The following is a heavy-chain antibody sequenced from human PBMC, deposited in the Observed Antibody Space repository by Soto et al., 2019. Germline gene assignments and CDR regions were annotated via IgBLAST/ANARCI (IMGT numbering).Heavy chain of an antibody. D-gene: IGHD3-10*01. J-gene: IGHJ6*02. CDR3: ARDYGSGYGMDV. V-gene: IGHV3-21*01. CDR2: ISSIGSYI. CDR1: GFTFNSYS. Sequence: GGSLRLSCAASGFTFNSYSMNWVRQAPGKGLEWVSSISSIGSYIYYADSLKGRFTISRDNAKNSLYLQMNSLRAEDTAVYYCARDYGSGYGMDVWGQGTTVTVSS.